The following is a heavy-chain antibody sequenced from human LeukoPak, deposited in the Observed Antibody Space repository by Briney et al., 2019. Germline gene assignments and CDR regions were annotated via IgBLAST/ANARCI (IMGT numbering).Heavy chain of an antibody. D-gene: IGHD1-20*01. CDR1: GYPFTAYY. CDR2: INPYDGGT. J-gene: IGHJ4*02. V-gene: IGHV1-2*02. Sequence: ASVKVSCKASGYPFTAYYMHWVRQASGQGLEWMGWINPYDGGTNYAQKFQGRVTMTRDTSISTAYMELSRLTSDDTAVYYCARWRGLNNWSSFDYWGQGTLVGVSS. CDR3: ARWRGLNNWSSFDY.